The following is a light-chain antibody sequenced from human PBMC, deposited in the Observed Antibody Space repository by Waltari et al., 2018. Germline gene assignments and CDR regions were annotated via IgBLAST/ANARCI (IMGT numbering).Light chain of an antibody. V-gene: IGLV4-69*01. CDR2: VNSDDSH. Sequence: QQPGKGPRCLMKVNSDDSHTKGDGIPDRFSGSSSGAERYRTSSNVQAEDEAEYFCETGGHGTWVFGGGTKLNVL. J-gene: IGLJ3*02. CDR3: ETGGHGTWV.